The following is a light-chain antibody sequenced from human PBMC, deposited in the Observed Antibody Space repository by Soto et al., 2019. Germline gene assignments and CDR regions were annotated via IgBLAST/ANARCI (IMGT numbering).Light chain of an antibody. CDR1: QTISSW. Sequence: DIQLTQSPSTLSGYVGDRVTITCGASQTISSWLAWYQQKPGKAPKLLIYKASTLKSGVPSRFSGSGSGTEFTLTISSLQPDDFATYYCQHYNSYSEAFGQGTKVEI. J-gene: IGKJ1*01. V-gene: IGKV1-5*03. CDR2: KAS. CDR3: QHYNSYSEA.